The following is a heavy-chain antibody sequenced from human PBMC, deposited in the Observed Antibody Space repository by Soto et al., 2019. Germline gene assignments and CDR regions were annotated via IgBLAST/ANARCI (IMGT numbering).Heavy chain of an antibody. D-gene: IGHD6-19*01. Sequence: QVQLVQSGAEVRKPGASVRVSCKASGYTFSSDGIVWVRQAPGQGLEWMGWISGNNGDTNYAQKLQGRVAMPTDTSTNTAYMELRSLTSDDTAVYYCARVFKQWLPPDSRGQGTLVTVSS. CDR1: GYTFSSDG. CDR3: ARVFKQWLPPDS. J-gene: IGHJ4*02. V-gene: IGHV1-18*01. CDR2: ISGNNGDT.